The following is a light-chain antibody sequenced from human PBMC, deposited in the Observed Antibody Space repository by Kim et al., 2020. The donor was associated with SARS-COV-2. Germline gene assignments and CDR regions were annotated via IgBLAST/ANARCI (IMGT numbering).Light chain of an antibody. Sequence: SSELTQDPAVSGALGQTVRITSQGATLRSYYASWYQLKPGQGRALVTYGKNKCPTVIPDPFSCSTSGHTASLSITRARAADEAGHYCISRVSTDHRQVFG. CDR3: ISRVSTDHRQV. CDR1: TLRSYY. J-gene: IGLJ2*01. CDR2: GKN. V-gene: IGLV3-19*01.